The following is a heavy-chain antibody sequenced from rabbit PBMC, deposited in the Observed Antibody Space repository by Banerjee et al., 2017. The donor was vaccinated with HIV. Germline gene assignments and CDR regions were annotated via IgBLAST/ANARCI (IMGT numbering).Heavy chain of an antibody. D-gene: IGHD2-1*01. J-gene: IGHJ4*01. CDR3: ARDDYGEVTFNL. CDR1: GIDFSGYYW. V-gene: IGHV1S45*01. CDR2: IDVGSSGST. Sequence: QQQLVESGGGLVKPGASLTLTCKASGIDFSGYYWMCRVRQAPGKGLEWIACIDVGSSGSTYYASWAKGRFTISKTSSTTVTLQMTSLTAADTATYFCARDDYGEVTFNLWGQGTLVTVS.